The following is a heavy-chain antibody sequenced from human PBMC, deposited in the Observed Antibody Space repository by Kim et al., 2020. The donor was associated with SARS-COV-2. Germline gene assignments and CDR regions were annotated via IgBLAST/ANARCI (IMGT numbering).Heavy chain of an antibody. D-gene: IGHD2-8*01. CDR2: INHSGST. V-gene: IGHV4-34*01. CDR1: GGSFRGSS. Sequence: SETLSLTCAVYGGSFRGSSLSWIRQPPGKGLEWIGEINHSGSTNYTPSLKSRVTISVDTSKNQFSLKLSSVTSADTAGYYCARGLEDLDILVPWFDPCG. J-gene: IGHJ5*02. CDR3: ARGLEDLDILVPWFDP.